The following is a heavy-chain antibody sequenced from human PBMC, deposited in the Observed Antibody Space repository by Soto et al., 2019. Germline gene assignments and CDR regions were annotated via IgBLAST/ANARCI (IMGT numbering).Heavy chain of an antibody. V-gene: IGHV2-5*02. CDR3: AHCRLVGDRSTWFDS. CDR1: GFSLSTSGVG. J-gene: IGHJ5*01. D-gene: IGHD1-26*01. Sequence: QITLKESGPTLVKPTQTLTLTCTFSGFSLSTSGVGVGWIRQPPGKALEWLALIYWDDDKRYSPSLKSRLTIIQDTSKDRVVRTMTTMDPVDTDSYYCAHCRLVGDRSTWFDSWGQGTLVTVSS. CDR2: IYWDDDK.